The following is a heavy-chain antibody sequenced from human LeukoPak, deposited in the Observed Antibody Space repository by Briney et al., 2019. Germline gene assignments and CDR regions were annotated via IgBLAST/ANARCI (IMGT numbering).Heavy chain of an antibody. CDR2: IYYSGST. Sequence: SETLSLTCTVSGGSISSSSYYWGWIRQPPGKGLEWIGSIYYSGSTYYNPSLKSRVTISVDTSKNQFSLKLSSVTAADTAVYYCARDLVVAATPGYFDYWGQGTLVTVSS. D-gene: IGHD2-15*01. J-gene: IGHJ4*02. CDR3: ARDLVVAATPGYFDY. V-gene: IGHV4-39*07. CDR1: GGSISSSSYY.